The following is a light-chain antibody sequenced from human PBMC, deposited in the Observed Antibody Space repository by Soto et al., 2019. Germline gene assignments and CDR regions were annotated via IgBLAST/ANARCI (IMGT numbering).Light chain of an antibody. Sequence: DIQMTQSPSSLSASVGDRVTITCQASQDISRYINWYQHKPGKAPKLLIYDASNLGTGVQPRFSGSGYGTDFTFTISTRQPQDIATYYWQQYDNFGQGTKLEIK. CDR1: QDISRY. CDR2: DAS. J-gene: IGKJ2*01. V-gene: IGKV1-33*01. CDR3: QQYDN.